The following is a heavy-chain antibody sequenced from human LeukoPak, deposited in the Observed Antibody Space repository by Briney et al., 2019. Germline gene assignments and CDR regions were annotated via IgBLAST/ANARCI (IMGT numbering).Heavy chain of an antibody. V-gene: IGHV1-2*02. D-gene: IGHD6-19*01. CDR2: TNPNSGGT. CDR3: ARDEAVAGKRENWFDP. CDR1: GYTFTGYY. J-gene: IGHJ5*02. Sequence: VASVKVSCKASGYTFTGYYMHWVRQAPGQGIEWMGWTNPNSGGTNYAQKFQGRVTVTRDTSISTAYMELSRLRSDDTAVYYCARDEAVAGKRENWFDPWGQGTLVTVSS.